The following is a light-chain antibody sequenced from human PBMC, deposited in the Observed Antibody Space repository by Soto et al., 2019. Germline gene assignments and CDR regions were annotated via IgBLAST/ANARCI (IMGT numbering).Light chain of an antibody. CDR1: SSDVGGYDY. CDR2: EVT. CDR3: SSLTSGSTRV. J-gene: IGLJ1*01. V-gene: IGLV2-14*01. Sequence: QSALTRPASVSGSPGQSITISCTGTSSDVGGYDYVSWYQQHPDKAPKLIIYEVTDRPSGVSSRFSGSKSGNTASLTISGLQAEDEADYYCSSLTSGSTRVFGTGTKLTVL.